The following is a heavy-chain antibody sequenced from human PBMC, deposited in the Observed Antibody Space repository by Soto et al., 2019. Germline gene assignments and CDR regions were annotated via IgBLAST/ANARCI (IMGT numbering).Heavy chain of an antibody. V-gene: IGHV1-8*01. CDR2: MNPNSGNT. CDR3: ARFPTPVVAATGYYYGMDV. J-gene: IGHJ6*02. Sequence: ASVKVSCKASGYTFTSDDINWVRQATGQGLEWMGWMNPNSGNTGYAQKFQGRVTMTRNTSISTAYMELSSLRSEDTAVYYCARFPTPVVAATGYYYGMDVWGQGTTGTGSS. CDR1: GYTFTSDD. D-gene: IGHD2-15*01.